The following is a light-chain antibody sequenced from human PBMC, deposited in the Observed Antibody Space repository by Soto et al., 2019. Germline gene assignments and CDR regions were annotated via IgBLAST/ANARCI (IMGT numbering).Light chain of an antibody. J-gene: IGLJ3*02. CDR3: QSHDSSLSGWV. CDR2: GNS. V-gene: IGLV1-40*01. Sequence: QSVLTQPPSVSGAPGQRVTISCTGSSSNIGAGYDVHWYQQLPGTAPKLLIYGNSNRPSGVPDRFSGSKSGTSASLAITGLQAVDEADYYCQSHDSSLSGWVFGGGTKLTVL. CDR1: SSNIGAGYD.